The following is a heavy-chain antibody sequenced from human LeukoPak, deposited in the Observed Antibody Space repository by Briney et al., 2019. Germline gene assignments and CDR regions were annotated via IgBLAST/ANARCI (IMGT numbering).Heavy chain of an antibody. CDR3: AKDRSGFGANDY. Sequence: GGSLRLSCAASGFTFSSYDMSWVRQAPGKGLKWVSTISTTGASTFYADSVKGQFTISRDNSKNTLYLQMNNLRAEDTAVYYCAKDRSGFGANDYWGQGTLVTVSS. J-gene: IGHJ4*02. V-gene: IGHV3-23*01. D-gene: IGHD3-10*01. CDR1: GFTFSSYD. CDR2: ISTTGAST.